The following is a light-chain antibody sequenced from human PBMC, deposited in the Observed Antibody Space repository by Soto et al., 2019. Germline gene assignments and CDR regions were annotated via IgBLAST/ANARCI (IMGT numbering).Light chain of an antibody. V-gene: IGLV1-40*01. CDR1: SSNIGAGYD. J-gene: IGLJ2*01. CDR3: QSYDSSLSGSV. Sequence: QSVLTQPPSVSGAPGRRVTISCTGSSSNIGAGYDVHWYQQLPGTAPKLLIYGNLNRPSGVPDRFSGSKSGTSASLAITGLQAEDEADYYCQSYDSSLSGSVFGGGTKLTVL. CDR2: GNL.